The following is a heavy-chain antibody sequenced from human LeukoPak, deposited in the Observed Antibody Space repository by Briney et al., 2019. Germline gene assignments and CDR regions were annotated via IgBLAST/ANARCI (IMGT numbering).Heavy chain of an antibody. CDR3: ARAGRGDYFDY. V-gene: IGHV3-30*04. J-gene: IGHJ4*02. D-gene: IGHD1-26*01. CDR1: GFTFSTYA. Sequence: QTGGSLRLSCAASGFTFSTYAMHWVRQAPGKGLEWVAVISYDGSSKYYADSVKGRFTISRDNSKNTLYLQMNSLRAEDTAVYYCARAGRGDYFDYWGQGTLVTVSS. CDR2: ISYDGSSK.